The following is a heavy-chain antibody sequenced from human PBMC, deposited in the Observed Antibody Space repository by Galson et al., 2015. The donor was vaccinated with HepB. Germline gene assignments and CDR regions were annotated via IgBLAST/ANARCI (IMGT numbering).Heavy chain of an antibody. Sequence: SVKVSCKASGYTFSTYYIHWVRQAPGQGLEWMGIINPSGGRTTYAQKFQDRVTMTTDTSTSTAYMELRSLRSDDTAVYYCARVGGSYFRDFDYWGQGTLVTVAS. D-gene: IGHD1-26*01. CDR3: ARVGGSYFRDFDY. V-gene: IGHV1-46*01. CDR1: GYTFSTYY. CDR2: INPSGGRT. J-gene: IGHJ4*02.